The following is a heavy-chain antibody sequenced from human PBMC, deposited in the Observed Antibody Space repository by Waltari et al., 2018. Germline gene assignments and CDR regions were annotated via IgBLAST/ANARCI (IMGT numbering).Heavy chain of an antibody. J-gene: IGHJ4*02. V-gene: IGHV3-23*01. D-gene: IGHD1-1*01. CDR1: GFTFSNYA. CDR3: AKEERIGRPYDY. Sequence: EVQLLQSGGGFVQPGGSLRLSCAASGFTFSNYAMSWVRQAPGKGLEWVSAIRDSGSHTYYVDSVKGRFTISRDNSKNTLYLQMSSLRAEDTAVYYCAKEERIGRPYDYWGQGTLISVSS. CDR2: IRDSGSHT.